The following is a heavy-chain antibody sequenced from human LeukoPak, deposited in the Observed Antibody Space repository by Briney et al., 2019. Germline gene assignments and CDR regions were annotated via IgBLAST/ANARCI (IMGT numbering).Heavy chain of an antibody. Sequence: GASLQISCKGSGYRFTIYWIGWVRQMPGKGLEWMGIIYPGDSDTRYSPSFQGQVTISADKSISTAYLQWSSLKASDTAIYYCARRDSSSSSAFDIWGQGTMVTVSS. CDR3: ARRDSSSSSAFDI. D-gene: IGHD6-6*01. J-gene: IGHJ3*02. V-gene: IGHV5-51*01. CDR1: GYRFTIYW. CDR2: IYPGDSDT.